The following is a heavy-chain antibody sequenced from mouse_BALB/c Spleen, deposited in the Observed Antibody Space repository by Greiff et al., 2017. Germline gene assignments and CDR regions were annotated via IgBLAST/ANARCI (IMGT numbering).Heavy chain of an antibody. V-gene: IGHV5-17*02. Sequence: EVKLVESGGGLVQPGGSRKLSCAASGFTFSSFGMHWVRQAPEKGLEWVAYISSGSSTIYYADTVKGRFTISRDNPKNTLFLQMTSLRSEDTAMYYCARWDYGHAMDYWGQGTSVTVSS. CDR3: ARWDYGHAMDY. CDR1: GFTFSSFG. J-gene: IGHJ4*01. CDR2: ISSGSSTI. D-gene: IGHD1-2*01.